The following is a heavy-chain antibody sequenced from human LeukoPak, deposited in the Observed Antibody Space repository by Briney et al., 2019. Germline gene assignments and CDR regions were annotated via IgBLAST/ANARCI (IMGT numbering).Heavy chain of an antibody. D-gene: IGHD6-6*01. CDR2: ISYDGSNK. Sequence: SGGSLRLSCAASGFTFSSYAMHWARQAPGKGLEWVAVISYDGSNKYYADSVKGRFTISRDNSKNTLYLQMNSLRAEDTAVYYCARVALMYSSSPLDYWGQGTLVTVSS. CDR3: ARVALMYSSSPLDY. V-gene: IGHV3-30-3*01. J-gene: IGHJ4*02. CDR1: GFTFSSYA.